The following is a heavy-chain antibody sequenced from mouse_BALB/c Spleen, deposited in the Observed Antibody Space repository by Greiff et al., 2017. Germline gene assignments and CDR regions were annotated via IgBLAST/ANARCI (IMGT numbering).Heavy chain of an antibody. Sequence: DVQLQESGPGLVKPSQSLSLTCTVTGYSITSDYAWNWIRQFPGNKLEWMGYISYSGSTSYNPSLKSRISITRDTSKNQFFLQLNSVTTEDTATYYCRSTMITKDAMDYWGQGTSVTVSS. CDR2: ISYSGST. D-gene: IGHD2-4*01. CDR3: RSTMITKDAMDY. J-gene: IGHJ4*01. V-gene: IGHV3-2*02. CDR1: GYSITSDYA.